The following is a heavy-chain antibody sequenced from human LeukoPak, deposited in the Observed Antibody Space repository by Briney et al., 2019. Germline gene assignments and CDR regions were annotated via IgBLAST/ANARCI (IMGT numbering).Heavy chain of an antibody. CDR1: GGSISSGSYY. V-gene: IGHV4-61*02. D-gene: IGHD2-15*01. CDR3: ARVATPALAFDT. Sequence: SETLSLTCTVSGGSISSGSYYWSWIRQPAGKGLEWIGRIYTSGSTNYNPSLKSRVTISVDTSKNQFSLKLSSVTAADTAVYYCARVATPALAFDTWGQGTMVIVSS. CDR2: IYTSGST. J-gene: IGHJ3*02.